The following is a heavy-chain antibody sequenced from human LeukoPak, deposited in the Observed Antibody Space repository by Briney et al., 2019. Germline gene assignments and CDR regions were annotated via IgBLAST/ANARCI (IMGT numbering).Heavy chain of an antibody. J-gene: IGHJ4*02. V-gene: IGHV3-30-3*01. D-gene: IGHD6-13*01. CDR2: ISYDGSNK. CDR3: ARGLVAAAGRAFDY. CDR1: GFTFSNAW. Sequence: GALRLSCAASGFTFSNAWMNWVRQAPGKGLEWVAVISYDGSNKYYADSVKGRFTISRDNSKNTLYLQMNSLRAEDTAVYYCARGLVAAAGRAFDYWGQGTLVTVSS.